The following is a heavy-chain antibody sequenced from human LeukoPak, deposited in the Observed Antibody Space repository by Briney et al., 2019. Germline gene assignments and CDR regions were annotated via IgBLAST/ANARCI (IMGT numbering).Heavy chain of an antibody. Sequence: PGGSLRLSCAASGFTFSSYEMNWVRQAPGKGLEWVSYISSSGSTIYYADSVKGRFTISRGNAKNSLYLQMNSLRAEDTAVYYCARRLGYCSSTSCHNWFDPWGQGTLVTVSS. CDR2: ISSSGSTI. V-gene: IGHV3-48*03. CDR1: GFTFSSYE. J-gene: IGHJ5*02. D-gene: IGHD2-2*01. CDR3: ARRLGYCSSTSCHNWFDP.